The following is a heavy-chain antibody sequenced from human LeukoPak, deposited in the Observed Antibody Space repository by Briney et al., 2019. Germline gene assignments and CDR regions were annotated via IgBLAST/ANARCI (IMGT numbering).Heavy chain of an antibody. CDR1: GFTFSSYS. Sequence: GGSLRLSCAASGFTFSSYSMNWVRQAAGKGLEWVSSISSSSSYIYYADSVKGRFTISRDNAKNSLYLQMNSLRAEDTAVYYCARSYSGSYYVGYWGQETLVTVSS. J-gene: IGHJ4*02. CDR2: ISSSSSYI. D-gene: IGHD1-26*01. V-gene: IGHV3-21*01. CDR3: ARSYSGSYYVGY.